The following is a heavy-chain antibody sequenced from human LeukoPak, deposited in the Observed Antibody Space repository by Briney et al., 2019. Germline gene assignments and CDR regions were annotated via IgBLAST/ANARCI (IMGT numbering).Heavy chain of an antibody. V-gene: IGHV3-7*01. CDR2: INQDGSGK. J-gene: IGHJ1*01. Sequence: GWSLRLSCAAYGFTFSGYWMSWVRQAPGMGLARETNINQDGSGKYYVDSVKGRFTISRDNAKNSLFLQMGSLRVEDTAVYYCARESTAGYNSSWYGFRNWGQGTLVSVSS. CDR1: GFTFSGYW. CDR3: ARESTAGYNSSWYGFRN. D-gene: IGHD6-13*01.